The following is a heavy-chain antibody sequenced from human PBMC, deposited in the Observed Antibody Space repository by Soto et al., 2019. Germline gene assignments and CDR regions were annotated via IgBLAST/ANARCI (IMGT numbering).Heavy chain of an antibody. D-gene: IGHD2-2*02. CDR3: TTLGYCSSTSCYTGYYYYYGMDV. V-gene: IGHV3-15*01. J-gene: IGHJ6*02. CDR2: IKSKTDGGTT. CDR1: GFTFSNAW. Sequence: PGGSLRLSCAASGFTFSNAWMSWVRQAPGKGLEWVGRIKSKTDGGTTDYAAPAKGRFTISRDDSKNTLYLQMNSLKTEDTAVYYCTTLGYCSSTSCYTGYYYYYGMDVWGQGTTVTVSS.